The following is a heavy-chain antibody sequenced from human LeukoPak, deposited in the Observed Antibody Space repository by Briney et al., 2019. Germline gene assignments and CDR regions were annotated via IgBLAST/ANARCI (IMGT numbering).Heavy chain of an antibody. CDR1: GGSISSYY. V-gene: IGHV4-4*07. Sequence: SETLSLTCTVSGGSISSYYWSWIRQPAGKGLGWIGRVYTSGSTNYNPSLKSRVTMSVGTSKKQFSLKLSSVTAADTAVYYCATDIGGVAATVLIYWGQGTLVSVSS. CDR3: ATDIGGVAATVLIY. D-gene: IGHD1-26*01. CDR2: VYTSGST. J-gene: IGHJ4*02.